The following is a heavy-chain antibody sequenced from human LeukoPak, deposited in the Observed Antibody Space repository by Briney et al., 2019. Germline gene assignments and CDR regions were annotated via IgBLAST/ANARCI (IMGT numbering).Heavy chain of an antibody. CDR3: ASLLLGGYSATDPRPDY. J-gene: IGHJ4*01. V-gene: IGHV3-11*01. D-gene: IGHD1-26*01. Sequence: GGSLRLSCAASGFTFSDYYMSWIRQAPGKGLEWVSYISSSGTTIYYADSVKGRFTISRDNAKNSLYLQMNSLRAEDTAVYYCASLLLGGYSATDPRPDYWGQGTLVTVSS. CDR2: ISSSGTTI. CDR1: GFTFSDYY.